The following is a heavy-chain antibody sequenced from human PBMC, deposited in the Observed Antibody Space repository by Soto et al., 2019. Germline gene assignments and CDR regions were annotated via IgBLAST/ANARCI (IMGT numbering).Heavy chain of an antibody. CDR1: GGSISSYY. V-gene: IGHV4-59*01. D-gene: IGHD4-17*01. Sequence: SEILSLTCTVSGGSISSYYWSWIRQPPGKGLEWIGYIYYSGSTNYNPSLKSRVTISVDTSKNQFSLKLSSVTAADTAVYYCARVNYGDYARRYFQHWGQGTLVTVSS. J-gene: IGHJ1*01. CDR3: ARVNYGDYARRYFQH. CDR2: IYYSGST.